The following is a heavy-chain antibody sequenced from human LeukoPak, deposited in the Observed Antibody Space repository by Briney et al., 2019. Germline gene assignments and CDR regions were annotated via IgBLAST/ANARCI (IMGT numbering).Heavy chain of an antibody. J-gene: IGHJ4*02. Sequence: GGSLRLSCAASGFIVSSNHMSWVRQAPGKGLEWVSVIYSGASTFYADSVMGRFTISRDISKNTLYVQMNSLRAEDTAVYYCARDAARGLRYGNDYWGQGTLVTVSS. D-gene: IGHD3-9*01. CDR1: GFIVSSNH. V-gene: IGHV3-66*01. CDR2: IYSGAST. CDR3: ARDAARGLRYGNDY.